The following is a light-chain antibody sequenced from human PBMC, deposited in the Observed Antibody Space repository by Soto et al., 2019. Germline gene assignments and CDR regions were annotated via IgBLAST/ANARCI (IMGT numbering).Light chain of an antibody. V-gene: IGKV1-5*03. CDR1: QSINNW. CDR2: KTS. J-gene: IGKJ4*01. CDR3: QQYKSFSLT. Sequence: DIQMTQSPSTLSESVGDRVTITCRASQSINNWLAWYQQKPGKAPKLLIYKTSDLESGVPSRFSGSGSGTEFSLTISSLQPDDFATYYCQQYKSFSLTFGGGTRVEVK.